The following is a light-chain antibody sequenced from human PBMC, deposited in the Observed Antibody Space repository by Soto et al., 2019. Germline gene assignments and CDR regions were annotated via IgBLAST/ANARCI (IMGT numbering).Light chain of an antibody. V-gene: IGKV1-6*02. Sequence: AIQMTQSPSSLSASVGDRVTITCRASQDIRTDLGWYQQKPGKAPKLLIYAASSLQSGVPSRFSGSVSGTDFTLTISSLQPEDFATYYCLQDYNYPWTFGQGTKVEIK. J-gene: IGKJ1*01. CDR2: AAS. CDR1: QDIRTD. CDR3: LQDYNYPWT.